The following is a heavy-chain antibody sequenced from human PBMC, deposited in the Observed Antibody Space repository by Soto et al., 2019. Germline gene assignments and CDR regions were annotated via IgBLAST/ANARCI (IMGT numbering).Heavy chain of an antibody. J-gene: IGHJ6*02. V-gene: IGHV1-69*13. CDR2: IIPIFGTA. CDR3: ARDRLYFFVAVAGGGDAGYYGMDV. Sequence: EASVKVSCTASGGTFSSYAISWVRLAPGQGLEWMGGIIPIFGTANYAQKFQGRVTITADESTSTAYMELSSLRSEDTAVYYCARDRLYFFVAVAGGGDAGYYGMDVWGQGTTVTVSS. CDR1: GGTFSSYA. D-gene: IGHD6-19*01.